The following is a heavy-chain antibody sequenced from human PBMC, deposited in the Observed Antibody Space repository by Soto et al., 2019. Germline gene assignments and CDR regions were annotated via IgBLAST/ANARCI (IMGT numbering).Heavy chain of an antibody. Sequence: PSETLSLTCTVSGGSISSGDYSWSWVRQSPGKGLEWIGHIYNSGITYYNPSLKSRVVTSIDTSRNQFSLRLNSLTAADRAVYFCARGVTVFGLVSRFWFDPWGQGAVVTLS. CDR3: ARGVTVFGLVSRFWFDP. V-gene: IGHV4-30-4*01. CDR1: GGSISSGDYS. CDR2: IYNSGIT. D-gene: IGHD3-3*01. J-gene: IGHJ5*02.